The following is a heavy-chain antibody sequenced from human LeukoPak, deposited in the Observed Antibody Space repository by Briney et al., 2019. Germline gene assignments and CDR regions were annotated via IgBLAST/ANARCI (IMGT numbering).Heavy chain of an antibody. J-gene: IGHJ4*02. CDR1: GFTVSSNY. D-gene: IGHD1-26*01. CDR2: IYSGGST. Sequence: PGRSLRLSCAASGFTVSSNYMSWVRQAPGKGLEWVSVIYSGGSTYYADSVKGRFTISRDNSKNTLYLQMNSLRAEDTAVYYCARVRWELQMAFDYWGQGTLVTVSS. CDR3: ARVRWELQMAFDY. V-gene: IGHV3-66*01.